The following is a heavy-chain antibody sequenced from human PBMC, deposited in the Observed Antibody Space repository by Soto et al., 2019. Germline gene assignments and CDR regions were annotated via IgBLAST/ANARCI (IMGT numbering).Heavy chain of an antibody. D-gene: IGHD3-22*01. Sequence: SVKVSCKASGFTFTSSAVQWVRQARGQRLEWIGWIVVGSGNTNYAQKFQERVTITRDMSTSTAYMELSSLRSEDTAVYYCAADHPAYYYDSSGYYFDYWGQGTLVTVSS. CDR3: AADHPAYYYDSSGYYFDY. CDR2: IVVGSGNT. CDR1: GFTFTSSA. J-gene: IGHJ4*02. V-gene: IGHV1-58*01.